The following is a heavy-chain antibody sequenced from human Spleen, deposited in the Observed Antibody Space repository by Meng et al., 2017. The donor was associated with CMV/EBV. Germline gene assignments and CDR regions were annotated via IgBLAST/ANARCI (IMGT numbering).Heavy chain of an antibody. J-gene: IGHJ4*02. D-gene: IGHD3-22*01. V-gene: IGHV3-21*01. CDR1: GFTFSSYS. CDR3: ARLMSSGQGFDY. Sequence: GGSLRLSCAASGFTFSSYSMNWVRQAPGKGLEWVSSISSSSSYIYYADSVKGRFTISRDNAKSTLYLQMNSLRAEDTAVYYCARLMSSGQGFDYWGQGTLVTVSS. CDR2: ISSSSSYI.